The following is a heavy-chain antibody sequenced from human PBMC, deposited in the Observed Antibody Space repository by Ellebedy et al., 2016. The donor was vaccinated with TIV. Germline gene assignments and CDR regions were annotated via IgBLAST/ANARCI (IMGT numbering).Heavy chain of an antibody. J-gene: IGHJ3*01. Sequence: GGSLRLSCEGSGYSFTSYYINWVRQMPGKGLEWVGRIDPTDSDIRYSPSFEGHVVISADKSIRTAFLQWSSLKASDTATYYCARTDSSGWDNYAFDVWGQGTVVTVSS. CDR3: ARTDSSGWDNYAFDV. V-gene: IGHV5-10-1*01. CDR1: GYSFTSYY. D-gene: IGHD6-19*01. CDR2: IDPTDSDI.